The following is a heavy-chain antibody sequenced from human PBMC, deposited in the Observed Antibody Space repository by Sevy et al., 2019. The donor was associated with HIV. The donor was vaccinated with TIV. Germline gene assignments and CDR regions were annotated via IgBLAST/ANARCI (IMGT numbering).Heavy chain of an antibody. J-gene: IGHJ6*03. Sequence: SETLSLTCTVSGGSISSYYWSWIRQPPGKGLEWIGYIYYSGSTNYNPSLKSRVTISVDTSKNQFSLKLSSVTAADTAVYYCARGLSSSSSTRYYYYYMDVWGKGTTVTVSS. CDR2: IYYSGST. V-gene: IGHV4-59*08. CDR1: GGSISSYY. D-gene: IGHD6-6*01. CDR3: ARGLSSSSSTRYYYYYMDV.